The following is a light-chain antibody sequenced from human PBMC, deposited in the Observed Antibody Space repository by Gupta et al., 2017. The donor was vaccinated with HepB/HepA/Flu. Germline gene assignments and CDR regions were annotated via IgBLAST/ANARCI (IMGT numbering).Light chain of an antibody. CDR1: SSNIESNP. Sequence: SVLTQPPAASVPPGQRVTISCSGSSSNIESNPVDWYQQLPGAAPNLLIYSNNRRPSGVPERFSGSKYATSASVSTSWLQAEDEADYYCAAKHDSRNGYVFGDGTKATVL. CDR3: AAKHDSRNGYV. J-gene: IGLJ1*01. V-gene: IGLV1-44*01. CDR2: SNN.